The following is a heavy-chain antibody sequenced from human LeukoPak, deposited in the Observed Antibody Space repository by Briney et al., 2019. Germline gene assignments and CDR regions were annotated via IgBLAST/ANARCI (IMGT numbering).Heavy chain of an antibody. Sequence: GGSLRLSCAASGFTVSSNYMSWVRQAPGKGLEWVSVIYSGGSTYYADSVKGRFTISRDNSKNTLYLQMNSLRAEDTAVYYCARDGVAAYYYGMDVWGQGTTVTVSS. CDR3: ARDGVAAYYYGMDV. V-gene: IGHV3-53*01. CDR2: IYSGGST. CDR1: GFTVSSNY. J-gene: IGHJ6*02. D-gene: IGHD2-15*01.